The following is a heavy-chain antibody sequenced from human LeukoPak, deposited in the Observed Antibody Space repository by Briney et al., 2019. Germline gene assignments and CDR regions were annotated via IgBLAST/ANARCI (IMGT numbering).Heavy chain of an antibody. CDR1: GYTFTSYG. D-gene: IGHD6-6*01. V-gene: IGHV1-18*01. Sequence: ASVKVSCKASGYTFTSYGISWVRQAPGQGLEWMGWISAYNGNTNYAQKLQGRVTMTTDTSTSTAYMELRSLRSDDTAVYYCAREVECSSSSWFDPWGQGTLVTVSS. CDR3: AREVECSSSSWFDP. J-gene: IGHJ5*02. CDR2: ISAYNGNT.